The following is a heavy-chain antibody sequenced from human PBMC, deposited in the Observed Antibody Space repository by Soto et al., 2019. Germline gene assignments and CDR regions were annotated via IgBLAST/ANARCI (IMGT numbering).Heavy chain of an antibody. D-gene: IGHD6-6*01. J-gene: IGHJ4*02. CDR1: GGSISSSSYY. Sequence: SETLSLTCTVSGGSISSSSYYWGWIRQPPGKGLEWIGSIYYSGSTYYNPSLKSRVTISVDTSKNQFSLKLSSVTAADTAVYYCARRRSIAARANFDYWGQGTLVTVSS. V-gene: IGHV4-39*01. CDR2: IYYSGST. CDR3: ARRRSIAARANFDY.